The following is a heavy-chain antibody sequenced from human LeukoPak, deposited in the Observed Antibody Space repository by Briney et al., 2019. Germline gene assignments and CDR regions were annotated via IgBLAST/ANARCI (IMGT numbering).Heavy chain of an antibody. CDR1: GFTFSSYA. J-gene: IGHJ4*02. Sequence: GGSLRLSCSASGFTFSSYAMHWVRQAPGKGLEYVSAISSNGGSTYYADSVKGRFTISRDNSKNTLYLQMSSLRAEDTAAYYCVEEVTYYYGSGSYFDYWGQGTLVTVSS. V-gene: IGHV3-64D*06. CDR2: ISSNGGST. CDR3: VEEVTYYYGSGSYFDY. D-gene: IGHD3-10*01.